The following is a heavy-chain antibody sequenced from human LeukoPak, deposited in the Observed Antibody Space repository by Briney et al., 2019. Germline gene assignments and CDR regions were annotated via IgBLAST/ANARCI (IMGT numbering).Heavy chain of an antibody. CDR2: INPNSGGT. Sequence: GASVKVSCKVSGYTLTELSMHWVRQAPGQGLEWMGWINPNSGGTNYAQKFQGRVTMTRDTSISTAYMELSRLRSDDTAVYYCARSDDYYDSSGYSVDYWGQGTLVTVSS. J-gene: IGHJ4*02. D-gene: IGHD3-22*01. CDR1: GYTLTELS. CDR3: ARSDDYYDSSGYSVDY. V-gene: IGHV1-2*02.